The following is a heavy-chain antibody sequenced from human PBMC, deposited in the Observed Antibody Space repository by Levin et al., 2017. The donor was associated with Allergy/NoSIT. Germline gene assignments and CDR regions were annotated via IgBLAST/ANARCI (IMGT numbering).Heavy chain of an antibody. D-gene: IGHD2-15*01. Sequence: PGGSLRLSCAASGLIFSNYAMHWVRQALGKGLEWVAVTSNDGIQKYYGDSVKGRFTIARDNSRNTVYLQLNRLRPEDTAMYFCANDREGYPGDYWGPGTLVTVSS. V-gene: IGHV3-30*18. J-gene: IGHJ4*02. CDR1: GLIFSNYA. CDR2: TSNDGIQK. CDR3: ANDREGYPGDY.